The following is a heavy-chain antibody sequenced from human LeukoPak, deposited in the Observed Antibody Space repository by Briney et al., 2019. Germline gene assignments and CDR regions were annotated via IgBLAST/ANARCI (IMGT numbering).Heavy chain of an antibody. CDR2: ISYDGSNK. CDR3: AKDLESYCGGDCSNYFDY. D-gene: IGHD2-21*02. V-gene: IGHV3-30*18. Sequence: GGSLRLSCAASGFTFSSYGMHWVRKAPGKGLEWVAVISYDGSNKYYADSVKGRFTISRDNSKNTLYLQMNSLRAEDTAVYYCAKDLESYCGGDCSNYFDYWGQGTLVTVSS. CDR1: GFTFSSYG. J-gene: IGHJ4*02.